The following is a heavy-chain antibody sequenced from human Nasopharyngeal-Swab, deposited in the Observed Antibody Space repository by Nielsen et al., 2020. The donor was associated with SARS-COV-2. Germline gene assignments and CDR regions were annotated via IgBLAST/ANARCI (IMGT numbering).Heavy chain of an antibody. CDR2: INPSGGST. CDR3: ARLTGRAGTTDY. Sequence: ASVKVSCKASGYTFTSYYIHWVRQAPGQGREWMGIINPSGGSTSYAQKFQGRVTMTRDTSTSTVYMELSSLTSADTAVYYCARLTGRAGTTDYWGQGTLVTVSS. CDR1: GYTFTSYY. J-gene: IGHJ4*02. D-gene: IGHD3-10*01. V-gene: IGHV1-46*01.